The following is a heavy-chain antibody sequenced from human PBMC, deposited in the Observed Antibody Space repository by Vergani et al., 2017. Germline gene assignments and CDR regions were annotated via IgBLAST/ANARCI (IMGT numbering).Heavy chain of an antibody. CDR2: IYYSGST. Sequence: QVQLQESGPGLVKPSQTRSLTCTVSGGSISSGDYYWSWIRQPPGKGLEWIGYIYYSGSTYYNPSLKSRVTISVDTSKNQFSLKLSSVTAADTAVYYCARVGVVRGVSYYYYYYGMDVWGQGTTVTVSS. D-gene: IGHD3-10*01. CDR1: GGSISSGDYY. CDR3: ARVGVVRGVSYYYYYYGMDV. V-gene: IGHV4-30-4*08. J-gene: IGHJ6*02.